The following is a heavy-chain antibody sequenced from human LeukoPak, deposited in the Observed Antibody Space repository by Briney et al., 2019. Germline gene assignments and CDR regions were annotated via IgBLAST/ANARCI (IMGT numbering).Heavy chain of an antibody. Sequence: GGSLRLSCAASGFTFSGYGMHWFRQAPGKGLEWVAFIHYDGARSYYADSVKGRFTISRDNSRNTLYLQMNSLRPEDTAVYYCAKAIWVAATSSWFCLDYWGQGTLVTVSS. CDR3: AKAIWVAATSSWFCLDY. V-gene: IGHV3-30*02. J-gene: IGHJ4*02. CDR1: GFTFSGYG. D-gene: IGHD3-10*01. CDR2: IHYDGARS.